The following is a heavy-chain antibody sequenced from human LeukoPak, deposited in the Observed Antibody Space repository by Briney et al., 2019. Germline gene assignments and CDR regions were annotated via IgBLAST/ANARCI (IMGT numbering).Heavy chain of an antibody. CDR1: GFTFSSYG. CDR2: ISWNSGSI. V-gene: IGHV3-9*01. Sequence: GGSLRLSCAASGFTFSSYGMHWVRQAPGKGLEWVSGISWNSGSIGYADSVKGRFTISRDNAKNSLYLQMNSLRAEDTALYYCAKGTPRNYGYFDYWGQGTLVTVSS. D-gene: IGHD1-7*01. J-gene: IGHJ4*02. CDR3: AKGTPRNYGYFDY.